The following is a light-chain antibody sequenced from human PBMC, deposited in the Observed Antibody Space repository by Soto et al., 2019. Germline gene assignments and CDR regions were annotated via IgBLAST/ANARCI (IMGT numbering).Light chain of an antibody. V-gene: IGLV1-47*01. CDR3: ATWDASLSAWV. Sequence: QSVLPQPPSASGTPGQRVTISCSGSSSNIGRNFVYWYQQLPGTAPKLLIYKNNQRPSGVPDRFSGSKSGPSASLAISGLRSEDEADYYCATWDASLSAWVFGGGNKVTVL. CDR2: KNN. J-gene: IGLJ3*02. CDR1: SSNIGRNF.